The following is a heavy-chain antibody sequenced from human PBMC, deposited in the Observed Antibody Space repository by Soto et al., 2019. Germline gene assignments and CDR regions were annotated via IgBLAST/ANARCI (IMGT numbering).Heavy chain of an antibody. CDR3: ARYIVGTYYFDY. CDR1: GFTFSNYA. CDR2: ILGSGSNT. Sequence: GGSLRLSCSASGFTFSNYAMSWVRQAPGKRPEWVSTILGSGSNTYYPDSVKGRFTISRDNSRNTLDLQLNSLRAEDTAVYYCARYIVGTYYFDYWGQGTPVTVSS. D-gene: IGHD3-22*01. J-gene: IGHJ4*02. V-gene: IGHV3-23*01.